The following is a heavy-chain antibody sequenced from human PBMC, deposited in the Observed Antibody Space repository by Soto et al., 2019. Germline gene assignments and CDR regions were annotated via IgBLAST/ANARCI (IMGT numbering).Heavy chain of an antibody. CDR2: ITNTGGDT. Sequence: GSLRLSCAASGFNFNNFAMTWVRQAPGKGLEWVSVITNTGGDTLYADSVKGRFTMSRDNSKNILYLQMNSLRAEDTAIYYCARASGESYPGSRVFDSWGQGTRVTVSS. D-gene: IGHD3-10*01. J-gene: IGHJ5*01. CDR1: GFNFNNFA. CDR3: ARASGESYPGSRVFDS. V-gene: IGHV3-23*01.